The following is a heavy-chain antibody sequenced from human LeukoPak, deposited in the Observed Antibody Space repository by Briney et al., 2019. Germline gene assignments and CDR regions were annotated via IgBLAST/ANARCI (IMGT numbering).Heavy chain of an antibody. J-gene: IGHJ6*02. CDR2: IYYSGST. Sequence: SETLSLTCTVSGGSISSYYWSWIRQPPGKGLEWIGYIYYSGSTNYNPSLKSRVTISVDTSKNQFSRKLSSVTAADTAVYYCAGISGSRYYYYGMDVWGQGTTVTVSS. V-gene: IGHV4-59*01. CDR3: AGISGSRYYYYGMDV. D-gene: IGHD1-26*01. CDR1: GGSISSYY.